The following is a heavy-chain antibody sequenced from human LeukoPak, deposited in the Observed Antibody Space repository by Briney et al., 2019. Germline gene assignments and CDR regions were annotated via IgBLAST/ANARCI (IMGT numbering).Heavy chain of an antibody. V-gene: IGHV3-15*01. CDR3: TTEMVRGVITLDY. CDR2: IKSKTDSWTT. J-gene: IGHJ4*02. CDR1: GFTFSNAW. D-gene: IGHD3-10*01. Sequence: GGSLRLSCAASGFTFSNAWMSWVRQAPGKGLEWVGRIKSKTDSWTTDYAAPVKGRFTISRDDSKNTLYLQMNSLKTEDTAVYYCTTEMVRGVITLDYWGQGTLVTVSS.